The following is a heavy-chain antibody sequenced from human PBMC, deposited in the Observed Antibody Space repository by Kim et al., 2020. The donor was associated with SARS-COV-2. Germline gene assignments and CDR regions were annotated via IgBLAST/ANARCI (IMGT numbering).Heavy chain of an antibody. D-gene: IGHD3-3*01. Sequence: SETLSLTCTVSGGSISSYYWSWIRQPPGKGLEWIGYIYYSGSTNYNPSLKSRVTISVDTSKNQFSLKLSSVTAADTAVYYCASNSEGFLEWPTKFDPWGQGTLVTVSS. J-gene: IGHJ5*02. CDR2: IYYSGST. V-gene: IGHV4-59*01. CDR3: ASNSEGFLEWPTKFDP. CDR1: GGSISSYY.